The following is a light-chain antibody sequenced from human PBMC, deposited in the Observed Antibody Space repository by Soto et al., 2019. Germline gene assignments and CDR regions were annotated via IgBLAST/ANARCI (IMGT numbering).Light chain of an antibody. J-gene: IGLJ2*01. Sequence: QSALTQPASVSGSPGQSITISCTGTSSDIGRYNLVSWYQQHPGKAPKLIIYEDIERPSGVSDRFSGSKSGNTASLTISGPQTEDEADYYCCSYAGGASVVFGGGTKLTVL. V-gene: IGLV2-23*01. CDR1: SSDIGRYNL. CDR2: EDI. CDR3: CSYAGGASVV.